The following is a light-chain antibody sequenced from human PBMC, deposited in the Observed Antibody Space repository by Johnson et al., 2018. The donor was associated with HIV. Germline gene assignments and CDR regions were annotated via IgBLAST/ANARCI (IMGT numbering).Light chain of an antibody. CDR2: DRN. V-gene: IGLV1-51*01. J-gene: IGLJ1*01. CDR3: GTWDSSLGFYV. CDR1: TSNIGSNS. Sequence: QFVLTQPPSVSAAPGQKVTISCSGNTSNIGSNSVSWYQHLPGIAPKLLVYDRNKRPSGIPDRFSGSKSGTSATLGITGLQTGDEADYYCGTWDSSLGFYVFGTGTTVTVL.